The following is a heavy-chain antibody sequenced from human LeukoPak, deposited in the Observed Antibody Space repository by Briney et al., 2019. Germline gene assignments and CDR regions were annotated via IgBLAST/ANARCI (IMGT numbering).Heavy chain of an antibody. Sequence: GGSLRLSCAASGFTFSSYGMHWVRQAPGKGLEWVAVTWYDGSNKYYADSVKGRFTISRDNSKNTLYLQMNSLRAEDTVVYYCARDGTAAFEYGMDVWGQGTTVTVSS. CDR1: GFTFSSYG. CDR2: TWYDGSNK. CDR3: ARDGTAAFEYGMDV. V-gene: IGHV3-33*01. J-gene: IGHJ6*02. D-gene: IGHD6-13*01.